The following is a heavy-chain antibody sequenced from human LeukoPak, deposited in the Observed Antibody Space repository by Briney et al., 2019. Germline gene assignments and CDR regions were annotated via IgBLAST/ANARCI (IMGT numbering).Heavy chain of an antibody. CDR1: GGSISSSSYY. CDR3: ARVAGDHIYYYYYYMDV. Sequence: SETLSLTCTVSGGSISSSSYYWGWIRQPPGRGLEWIGSIYYSGSTYYNPSLKSRVTISVDTSKNQFSLRLSSVTAADTAVYYCARVAGDHIYYYYYYMDVWGKGTTVTVSS. D-gene: IGHD6-19*01. J-gene: IGHJ6*03. V-gene: IGHV4-39*07. CDR2: IYYSGST.